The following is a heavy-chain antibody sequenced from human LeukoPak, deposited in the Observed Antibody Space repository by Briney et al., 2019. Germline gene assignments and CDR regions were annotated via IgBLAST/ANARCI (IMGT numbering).Heavy chain of an antibody. V-gene: IGHV3-43*02. J-gene: IGHJ3*02. CDR1: GLAFDHYV. CDR3: AKGTTMYAFDI. D-gene: IGHD1-1*01. Sequence: GGSLRLSCAASGLAFDHYVMHWVRQAPGKGLEWVSLISRDGGSTYYADSVKGRLTISRDNSKNSLYLQMNSLTTEDTALYFCAKGTTMYAFDIWGQGTMVTVSS. CDR2: ISRDGGST.